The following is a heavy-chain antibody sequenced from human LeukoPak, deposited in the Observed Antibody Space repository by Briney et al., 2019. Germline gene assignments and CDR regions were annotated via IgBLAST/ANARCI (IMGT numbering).Heavy chain of an antibody. CDR1: GFTLSSYG. CDR2: ISYDGSNK. V-gene: IGHV3-30*18. Sequence: GGSLRLSCAASGFTLSSYGMHWVRQAPGKGLEWVAVISYDGSNKYYADSVKGRFTISRDNSKNTLYLQMNSLRAEDTAVYYCAKGRGVATIWGQGTLVTVSS. J-gene: IGHJ4*02. CDR3: AKGRGVATI. D-gene: IGHD5-12*01.